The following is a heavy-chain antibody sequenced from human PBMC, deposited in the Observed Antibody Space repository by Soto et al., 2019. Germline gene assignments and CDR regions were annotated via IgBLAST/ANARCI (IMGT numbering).Heavy chain of an antibody. Sequence: QLQLQESGPGLVKPSETLSLTCTVSGDSISSNDYYWGWIRQPPGKGLEWIGSIYYSGSTYYNPSFKSRVTISVDTSKNQFSLKLSFVTATDTAVYYCARHSLSRYGGSNPFDPWGQGTLVTVSS. CDR1: GDSISSNDYY. CDR2: IYYSGST. D-gene: IGHD2-15*01. J-gene: IGHJ5*02. CDR3: ARHSLSRYGGSNPFDP. V-gene: IGHV4-39*01.